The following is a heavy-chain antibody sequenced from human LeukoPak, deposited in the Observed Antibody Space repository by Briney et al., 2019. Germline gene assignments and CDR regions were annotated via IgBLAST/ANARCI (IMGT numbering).Heavy chain of an antibody. CDR2: ISSSSSYI. CDR3: VRDQYYGSGSYEY. J-gene: IGHJ4*02. V-gene: IGHV3-21*01. CDR1: GFTFSTYT. D-gene: IGHD3-10*01. Sequence: GGSLRLSCAASGFTFSTYTMNWVRQAPGKGLEWVSSISSSSSYIYYADSVKGRFTISRDNAKNTVFLQLNSLRAEDTAVYYCVRDQYYGSGSYEYWGQGTLVTVSS.